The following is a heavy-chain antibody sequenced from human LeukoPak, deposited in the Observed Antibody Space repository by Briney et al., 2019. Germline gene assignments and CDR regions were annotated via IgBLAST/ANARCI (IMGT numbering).Heavy chain of an antibody. V-gene: IGHV3-66*01. Sequence: GGSLRRSGAASGFTVRSNYMNWVRQAPGKGLEWVSTIYSGGNTYYADSVKGRFTISSDISKNTLYLQMNSLRAEDTAVYYCARGYGDYFGGCPFDIWGQGTMVTVSS. D-gene: IGHD4-17*01. CDR1: GFTVRSNY. J-gene: IGHJ3*02. CDR3: ARGYGDYFGGCPFDI. CDR2: IYSGGNT.